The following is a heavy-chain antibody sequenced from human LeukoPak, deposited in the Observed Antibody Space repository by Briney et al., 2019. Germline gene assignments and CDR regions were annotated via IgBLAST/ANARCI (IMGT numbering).Heavy chain of an antibody. CDR2: INPSGGST. CDR3: ARGYDSSGYYYRAPFDI. Sequence: GASVKVSCKASRYTFTSYYMHWVRQAPGQGLEWMGIINPSGGSTSYAQKFQGRVTMTRDTSTSTVYMELSSLRSEDTAVYYCARGYDSSGYYYRAPFDIWGQGTMVTVSS. CDR1: RYTFTSYY. J-gene: IGHJ3*02. V-gene: IGHV1-46*01. D-gene: IGHD3-22*01.